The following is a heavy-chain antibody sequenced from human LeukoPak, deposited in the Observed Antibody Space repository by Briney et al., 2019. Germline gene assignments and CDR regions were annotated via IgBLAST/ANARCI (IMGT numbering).Heavy chain of an antibody. D-gene: IGHD3-10*01. CDR3: ARGAVGSGCYYNRRGFRAFDI. CDR2: INPSGGST. V-gene: IGHV1-46*01. CDR1: GYTFTSYY. J-gene: IGHJ3*02. Sequence: ASVKVSCKASGYTFTSYYMHWVRQAPGQGLEWMGIINPSGGSTSYAQKFQGRVTMTRDTSTSTVYMELSSLRSEDTAVYYCARGAVGSGCYYNRRGFRAFDIWGQGTMVTVSS.